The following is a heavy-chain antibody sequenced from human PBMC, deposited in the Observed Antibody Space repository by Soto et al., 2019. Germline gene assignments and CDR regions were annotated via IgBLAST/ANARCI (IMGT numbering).Heavy chain of an antibody. V-gene: IGHV2-5*01. CDR2: IYWNDDK. Sequence: SGPTLVNPTQTLTLTCTFSGFSLSTNGVGVGCIRQPPGKALEWLAVIYWNDDKRYSPSLRSKVTITKDTSKNQVVLTMTNMDPMDTGTYYCAHTPPGGTHRFDIGGQGKMVTVSS. CDR3: AHTPPGGTHRFDI. CDR1: GFSLSTNGVG. J-gene: IGHJ3*02. D-gene: IGHD3-16*01.